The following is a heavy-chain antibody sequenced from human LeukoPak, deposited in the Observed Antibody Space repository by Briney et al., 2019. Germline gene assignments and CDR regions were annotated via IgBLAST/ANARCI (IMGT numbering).Heavy chain of an antibody. CDR1: GFTFSSYG. D-gene: IGHD3-10*01. CDR3: ASERGMVRGVIGNSLY. Sequence: GGSLRLSCAASGFTFSSYGMHWVRQAPGKGLEWVAFIRYDGSNKYYADSVKGRFTISRDNSKNTLYLQMNSLRAEDTAVYYCASERGMVRGVIGNSLYWGQGTLVTVSS. CDR2: IRYDGSNK. J-gene: IGHJ4*02. V-gene: IGHV3-30*02.